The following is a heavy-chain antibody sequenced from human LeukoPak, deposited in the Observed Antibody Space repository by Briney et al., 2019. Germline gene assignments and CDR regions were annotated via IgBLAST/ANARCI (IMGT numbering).Heavy chain of an antibody. CDR2: INAGNGNT. Sequence: ASVKVSCKASGYTFTSYAMHWVRQAPGQRLEWMGWINAGNGNTKYSQKFQGRVTMTEDTSTDTAYMELSSLRSEDTAVYYCATDPNNWFDPWGQGTLVTVSS. V-gene: IGHV1-3*01. CDR3: ATDPNNWFDP. CDR1: GYTFTSYA. J-gene: IGHJ5*02.